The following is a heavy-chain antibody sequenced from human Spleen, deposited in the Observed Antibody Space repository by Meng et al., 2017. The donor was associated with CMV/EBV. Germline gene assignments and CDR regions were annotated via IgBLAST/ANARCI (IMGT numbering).Heavy chain of an antibody. V-gene: IGHV1-69*05. J-gene: IGHJ6*02. D-gene: IGHD3-22*01. Sequence: SVKVSCKASDYTFTSYGISWVRQAPGQGLEWMGGIIPIFGTANYAQKFQGRVTITTDESTSTAYMELSSLRSEDTAVYYCAGGQYYYDSSGYYPGYYYGMDVWGQGTTVTVSS. CDR2: IIPIFGTA. CDR3: AGGQYYYDSSGYYPGYYYGMDV. CDR1: DYTFTSYG.